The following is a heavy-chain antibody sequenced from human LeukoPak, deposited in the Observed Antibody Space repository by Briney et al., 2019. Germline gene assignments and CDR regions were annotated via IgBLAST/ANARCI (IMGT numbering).Heavy chain of an antibody. CDR3: ARDLGYYYGSGSYYGWFDP. CDR2: INPNSGGT. CDR1: GYTFTGYY. V-gene: IGHV1-2*02. D-gene: IGHD3-10*01. J-gene: IGHJ5*02. Sequence: ASVNVSCKASGYTFTGYYMHWVRQAPGQGLEWMGGINPNSGGTNYVQKFQGRVTMTRDTSISTAYMELSRLRSDDTAVYYCARDLGYYYGSGSYYGWFDPWGQGTLVTVSS.